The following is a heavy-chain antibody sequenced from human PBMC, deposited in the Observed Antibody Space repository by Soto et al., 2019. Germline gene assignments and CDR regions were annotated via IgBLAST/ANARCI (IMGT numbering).Heavy chain of an antibody. J-gene: IGHJ4*02. CDR1: GYTFTGYA. CDR3: ARAVAVAADFDY. CDR2: INAGNGNT. Sequence: QVQLVQSGAEEKKPGASVKVSCKASGYTFTGYAMHSVRQAPGQRLEWMGWINAGNGNTKYSQKFRGIVTITRDTSSRTAYMELSSLRCEDTAVYYCARAVAVAADFDYWGQGTLVTVSS. D-gene: IGHD6-19*01. V-gene: IGHV1-3*05.